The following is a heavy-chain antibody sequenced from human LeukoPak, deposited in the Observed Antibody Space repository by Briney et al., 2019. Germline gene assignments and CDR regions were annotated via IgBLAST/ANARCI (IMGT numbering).Heavy chain of an antibody. V-gene: IGHV4-39*07. Sequence: SETLSLTCTVSGGSISSSSYYWGWIRQPPGKGLERIGSIYYSGSTYYNPSLKSRVTISVDTSKNQFSLKLSSVTAADTAVYYCARGYCSSTSCLYDYWGQGTLVTVSA. CDR2: IYYSGST. CDR1: GGSISSSSYY. D-gene: IGHD2-2*01. J-gene: IGHJ4*02. CDR3: ARGYCSSTSCLYDY.